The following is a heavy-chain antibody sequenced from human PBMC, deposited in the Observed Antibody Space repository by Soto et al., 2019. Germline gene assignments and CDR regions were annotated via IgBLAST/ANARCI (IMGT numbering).Heavy chain of an antibody. Sequence: SETLSLTCTVSGRSISSYYWSWIRQPPGKGLEWIGYIYYSGSTNYNPSLKSRVTISVDTSKNQFSLKLSSVTAADTAVYYCARHWALRPPTDYWCQGTLVTVS. D-gene: IGHD3-16*01. J-gene: IGHJ4*02. CDR3: ARHWALRPPTDY. CDR2: IYYSGST. V-gene: IGHV4-59*08. CDR1: GRSISSYY.